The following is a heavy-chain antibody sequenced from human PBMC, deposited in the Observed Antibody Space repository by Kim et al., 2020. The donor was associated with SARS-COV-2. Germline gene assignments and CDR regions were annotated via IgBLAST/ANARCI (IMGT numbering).Heavy chain of an antibody. Sequence: ASVKVSCKASGYTFTSYGISWVRQAPGQGLEWMGWISAYNGNTNYAQKLQGRVTMTTDTSTSTAYMELRSLRSDDTAVYYCARGPADEVAANHYYGMDVWGQGTTVTVSS. CDR1: GYTFTSYG. CDR3: ARGPADEVAANHYYGMDV. D-gene: IGHD2-15*01. V-gene: IGHV1-18*04. J-gene: IGHJ6*02. CDR2: ISAYNGNT.